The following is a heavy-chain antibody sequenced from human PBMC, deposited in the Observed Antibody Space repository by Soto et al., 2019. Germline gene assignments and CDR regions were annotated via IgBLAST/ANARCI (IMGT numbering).Heavy chain of an antibody. Sequence: QITLKESGPTLVKPTQTLTLTCTFSGFSLSTSEVGVGWVRQPPGKALQWLALIYWDDAERYNPSLKSRVTITKGTSTNQVVLSMTNMGPADTGTYYCVYRPTNYDFRSGHYTYFDRWGQGTLVTVSS. CDR2: IYWDDAE. D-gene: IGHD3-3*01. CDR3: VYRPTNYDFRSGHYTYFDR. V-gene: IGHV2-5*02. J-gene: IGHJ4*02. CDR1: GFSLSTSEVG.